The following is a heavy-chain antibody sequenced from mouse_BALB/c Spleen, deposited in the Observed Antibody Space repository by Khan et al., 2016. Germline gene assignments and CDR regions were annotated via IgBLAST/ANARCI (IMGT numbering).Heavy chain of an antibody. V-gene: IGHV7-3*02. Sequence: EVELVESGGGLVQPGGSLRLSCATSGFTFTDSYMNWVRQPPGKALEWLGFIRNKANGFTPESIASVRGRFTISRDTFQSILYLQMNTLRAEDSGTYYCARDKGGLLFDYWGQGTTLTVSS. D-gene: IGHD3-1*01. CDR2: IRNKANGFTP. J-gene: IGHJ2*01. CDR3: ARDKGGLLFDY. CDR1: GFTFTDSY.